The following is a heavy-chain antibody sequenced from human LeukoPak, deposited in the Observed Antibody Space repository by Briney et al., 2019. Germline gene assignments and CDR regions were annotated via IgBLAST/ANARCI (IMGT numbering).Heavy chain of an antibody. CDR2: IYYSGST. CDR1: RGSISSYY. J-gene: IGHJ4*02. CDR3: ARSYSSGFFDY. Sequence: PSETLSHTCIVPRGSISSYYWSWIRQPPGKGLEWIGYIYYSGSTNYNPSLKSRVTISVDTSKNQFSLKLISVTSADTAVYYCARSYSSGFFDYWGQGTLVTVSS. D-gene: IGHD6-25*01. V-gene: IGHV4-59*01.